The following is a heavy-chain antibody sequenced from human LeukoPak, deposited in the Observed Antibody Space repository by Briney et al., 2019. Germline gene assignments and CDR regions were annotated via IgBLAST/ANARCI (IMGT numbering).Heavy chain of an antibody. CDR2: IGISSSHT. Sequence: GGSLRLSCAASGFTFSTNSMNWVRQAPGKGLEWVSSIGISSSHTFYADSVRGRFTISRDNAENSVYLQMNSLRAEDTAVYYCAKDLTTVATPYYYYYMDVWGKGTTVTVSS. CDR1: GFTFSTNS. CDR3: AKDLTTVATPYYYYYMDV. D-gene: IGHD4-23*01. J-gene: IGHJ6*03. V-gene: IGHV3-21*01.